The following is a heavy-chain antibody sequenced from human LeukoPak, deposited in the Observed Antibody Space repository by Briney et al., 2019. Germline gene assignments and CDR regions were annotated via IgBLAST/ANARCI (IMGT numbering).Heavy chain of an antibody. J-gene: IGHJ4*02. V-gene: IGHV3-23*01. CDR3: AKAGAVVVVAAKYFDY. CDR1: GFTFSSHG. Sequence: PGETLRLSCAASGFTFSSHGMNWVRQAPGKGLEWVSGITGSGGNRYYADSVKGRFTISRDNSKNTLYLQMNSLRAEDTAVYYCAKAGAVVVVAAKYFDYWGQGTLVTVSS. CDR2: ITGSGGNR. D-gene: IGHD2-15*01.